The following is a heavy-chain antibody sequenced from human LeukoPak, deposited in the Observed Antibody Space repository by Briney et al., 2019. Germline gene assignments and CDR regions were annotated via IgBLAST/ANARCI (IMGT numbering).Heavy chain of an antibody. CDR1: GFTFSSYW. Sequence: PGGSLRLSCAASGFTFSSYWMSWVRQAPGKGLEWVANINQDGSEKYYVDSVKGRFTISRDNAKNSLYLQMNSLRAEDTAVYYCAREKGDDYGDPSDFDYWGQGTLVTVSS. D-gene: IGHD4-17*01. CDR3: AREKGDDYGDPSDFDY. J-gene: IGHJ4*02. V-gene: IGHV3-7*05. CDR2: INQDGSEK.